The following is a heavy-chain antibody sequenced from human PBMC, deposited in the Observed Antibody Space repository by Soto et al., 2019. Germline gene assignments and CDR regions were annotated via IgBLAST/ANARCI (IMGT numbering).Heavy chain of an antibody. D-gene: IGHD2-2*01. CDR2: IYHSGST. CDR1: GGSISSGGYS. CDR3: ARGIVVVPAADYSDAFDI. Sequence: SETLSLTCAVSGGSISSGGYSWSWIRQPPGKGLEWIGYIYHSGSTYYNPSLKSRVTISVDRSKNQFSLNLSFVTAADTAVYYCARGIVVVPAADYSDAFDIWGQGTMVTVSS. V-gene: IGHV4-30-2*01. J-gene: IGHJ3*02.